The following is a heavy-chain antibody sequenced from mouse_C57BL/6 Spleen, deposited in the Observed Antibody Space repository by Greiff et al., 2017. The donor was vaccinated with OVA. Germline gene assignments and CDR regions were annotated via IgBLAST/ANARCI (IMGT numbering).Heavy chain of an antibody. CDR2: INPNIGGT. Sequence: LVKPGASVKIPCKASGYTFTDYNMDWVKQCHGKSLEWIGDINPNIGGTIYNQKFKGKATLTVDKSSSTAYMELGGLTAEDTAVDYCARRGYDYLDYWGQGTTVTVSS. D-gene: IGHD3-1*01. CDR3: ARRGYDYLDY. V-gene: IGHV1-18*01. J-gene: IGHJ2*01. CDR1: GYTFTDYN.